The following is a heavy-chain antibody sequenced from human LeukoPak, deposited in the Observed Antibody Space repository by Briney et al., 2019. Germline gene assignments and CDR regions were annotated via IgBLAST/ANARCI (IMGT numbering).Heavy chain of an antibody. D-gene: IGHD3-22*01. CDR2: IYYSGST. V-gene: IGHV4-39*07. Sequence: SETLSLTCTVSGGSISSSSYYWGWIRQPPGKGLEWIGSIYYSGSTYYNPSLKSRVTISVDTSKNQFSLKLSSVTAADTAVYYCASSGSGYYYYYFDYWGQGTLVTVSS. CDR1: GGSISSSSYY. CDR3: ASSGSGYYYYYFDY. J-gene: IGHJ4*02.